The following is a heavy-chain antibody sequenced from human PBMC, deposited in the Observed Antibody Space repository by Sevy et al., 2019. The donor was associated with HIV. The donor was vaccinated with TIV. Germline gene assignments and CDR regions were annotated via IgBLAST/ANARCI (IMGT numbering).Heavy chain of an antibody. CDR2: IFSSSSWI. J-gene: IGHJ6*02. CDR3: TRDKTILEGRYGMDV. CDR1: GFIFNDYN. D-gene: IGHD3-3*01. Sequence: GGCLRLSCAASGFIFNDYNMNWVRQAPGKGLERVSFIFSSSSWIYYADSVKGRFTVSRDNTKNSLYLQINSLRAEDTAVYYCTRDKTILEGRYGMDVWGQGTTVTVSS. V-gene: IGHV3-21*01.